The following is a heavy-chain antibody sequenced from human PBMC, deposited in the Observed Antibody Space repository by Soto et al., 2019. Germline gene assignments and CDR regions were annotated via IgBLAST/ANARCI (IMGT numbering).Heavy chain of an antibody. CDR2: IYYSGST. V-gene: IGHV4-59*01. CDR3: ARGREGLNYDFWSGSHYYYGMDV. J-gene: IGHJ6*02. Sequence: PSETLSLTCTVSGGSISSYYWSWIRQPPGKGLEWIGYIYYSGSTNYNPSLKSRVTISVDTSKNQFSLKLSSVTAADTAVYYCARGREGLNYDFWSGSHYYYGMDVWGQGNPGHRL. CDR1: GGSISSYY. D-gene: IGHD3-3*01.